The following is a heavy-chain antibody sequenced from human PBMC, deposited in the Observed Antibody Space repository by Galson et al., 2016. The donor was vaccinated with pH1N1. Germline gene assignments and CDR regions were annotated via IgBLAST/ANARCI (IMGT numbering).Heavy chain of an antibody. Sequence: QSGAEVKKPGESLKISCKGSGYNLDRYWIGWVRQMPGKGLEWMGIIYPGDSDTRYSPSFQGQVSISADKSISTAYLQWSSLKASDTARYYCARQEFSDYWGQGTLVIVSS. CDR2: IYPGDSDT. D-gene: IGHD2/OR15-2a*01. V-gene: IGHV5-51*01. CDR1: GYNLDRYW. J-gene: IGHJ4*02. CDR3: ARQEFSDY.